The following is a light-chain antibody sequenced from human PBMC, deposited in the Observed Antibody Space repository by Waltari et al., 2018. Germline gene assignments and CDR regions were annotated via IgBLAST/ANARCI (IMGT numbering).Light chain of an antibody. CDR1: QSVSSY. J-gene: IGKJ1*01. CDR3: QQYNNFPGT. Sequence: EIVLTQSPATLSLSPGERATLSCRASQSVSSYLAWYQQKPGQAPRLLIYDASNRATGIPARFSGSGSGTDFTLTISSLEPEDFGVYYCQQYNNFPGTFGQGTKVEIK. CDR2: DAS. V-gene: IGKV3-11*01.